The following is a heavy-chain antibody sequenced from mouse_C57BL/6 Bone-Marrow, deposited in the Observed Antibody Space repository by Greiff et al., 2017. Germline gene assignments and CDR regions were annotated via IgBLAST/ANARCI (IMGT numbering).Heavy chain of an antibody. J-gene: IGHJ3*01. CDR3: AYYSNSFAY. V-gene: IGHV1-61*01. CDR2: IYPSDSET. D-gene: IGHD2-5*01. CDR1: GYTFTRYW. Sequence: QVQLQQPGAELVRPGSSVKLSCKASGYTFTRYWLDWVKQRPGQGLEWIGNIYPSDSETHYNQKFKDKATLTVDNSSSTAYMQLSSLTSEDSAVYYCAYYSNSFAYWGQGTLVTVSA.